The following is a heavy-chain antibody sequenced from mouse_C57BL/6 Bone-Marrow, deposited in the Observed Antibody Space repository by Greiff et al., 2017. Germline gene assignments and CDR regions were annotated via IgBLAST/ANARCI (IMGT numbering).Heavy chain of an antibody. CDR3: AREGYYGSSLFAY. J-gene: IGHJ3*01. D-gene: IGHD1-1*01. V-gene: IGHV1-63*01. CDR2: IYPGGGYT. Sequence: QVQLQQSGAELVRPGTSVKMSCKASGYTFTNYWIGWAKQRPGHGLEWIGDIYPGGGYTNYNEKFKGKATLTADKSSSTAYMQFSSLTSEDSAIYYCAREGYYGSSLFAYWGQGTLVTVSA. CDR1: GYTFTNYW.